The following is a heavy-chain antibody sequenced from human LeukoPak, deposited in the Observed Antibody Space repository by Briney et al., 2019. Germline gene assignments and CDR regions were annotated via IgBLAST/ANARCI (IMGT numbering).Heavy chain of an antibody. D-gene: IGHD6-6*01. CDR3: AREHSSSSGKVFDY. CDR1: GYTFPGYY. Sequence: ASVKVSCKASGYTFPGYYMHWVRQAPGQGLEWMGWINPNSGGTNYAQKFQGRVTMTRDKSIGAAYMELSRLRSDDTAVYYCAREHSSSSGKVFDYWGQGTLVTVSS. CDR2: INPNSGGT. V-gene: IGHV1-2*02. J-gene: IGHJ4*02.